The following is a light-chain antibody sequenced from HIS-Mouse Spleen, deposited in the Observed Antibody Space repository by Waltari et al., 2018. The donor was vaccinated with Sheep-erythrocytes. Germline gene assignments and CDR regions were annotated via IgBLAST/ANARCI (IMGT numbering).Light chain of an antibody. J-gene: IGLJ2*01. CDR2: EVS. Sequence: QSALTQPPSASGSPGQSVPISCTGPSSHVGCYHYCSWYQKHPGKAPKLMIYEVSKRPSGVPDRFSGSKSGNTASLTVSGLQAEDEADYYCSSYAGSNNLVFGGGTKLTVL. V-gene: IGLV2-8*01. CDR3: SSYAGSNNLV. CDR1: SSHVGCYHY.